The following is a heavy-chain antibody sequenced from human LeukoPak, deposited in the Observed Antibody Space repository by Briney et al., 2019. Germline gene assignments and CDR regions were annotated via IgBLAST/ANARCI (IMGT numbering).Heavy chain of an antibody. D-gene: IGHD4-17*01. CDR1: GFTFSTYW. CDR2: IDSDGRST. V-gene: IGHV3-74*01. J-gene: IGHJ3*02. Sequence: GGSLALSCAASGFTFSTYWMHWVRRAPGKGLVWVSRIDSDGRSTSDADSGKGRFTIARDNAKNTLYLQMNSLRAEDTAVYYCARGYGETADSRRAFDIWGQGTMVTVSS. CDR3: ARGYGETADSRRAFDI.